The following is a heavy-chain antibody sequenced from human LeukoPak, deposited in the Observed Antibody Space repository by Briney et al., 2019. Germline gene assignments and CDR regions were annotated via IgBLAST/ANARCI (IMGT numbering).Heavy chain of an antibody. V-gene: IGHV3-48*03. CDR1: GFTFSSYE. Sequence: GGSLRLSCAASGFTFSSYEMNWVRQAPGKGLEWVSYISSSGSTIYYADSVKGRFTISRDNAKNSLYLQMNSLRAEDTAVYYCARDMVDYYGSGSYRFDYWGQGTLVTVSS. CDR2: ISSSGSTI. CDR3: ARDMVDYYGSGSYRFDY. J-gene: IGHJ4*02. D-gene: IGHD3-10*01.